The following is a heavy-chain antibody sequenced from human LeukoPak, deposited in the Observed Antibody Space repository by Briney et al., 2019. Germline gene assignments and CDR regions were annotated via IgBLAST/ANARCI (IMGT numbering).Heavy chain of an antibody. CDR2: MSHDGGTT. Sequence: PGGSLRLSCAASGFSLRSYAIHWVRQAPGKGLEYVSAMSHDGGTTYYADSVKGRFTVSRHNSRNMVYLQMGGLRAEDMAVYYCTRGSGPLYFDFWGRGTQVTVSS. J-gene: IGHJ4*02. CDR1: GFSLRSYA. D-gene: IGHD6-19*01. CDR3: TRGSGPLYFDF. V-gene: IGHV3-64*02.